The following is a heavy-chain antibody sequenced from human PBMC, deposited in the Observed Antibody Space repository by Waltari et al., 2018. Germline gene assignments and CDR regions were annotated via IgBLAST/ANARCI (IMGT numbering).Heavy chain of an antibody. D-gene: IGHD1-26*01. V-gene: IGHV3-23*01. CDR1: GFTFSSYA. J-gene: IGHJ4*02. CDR3: ARDATLDY. CDR2: IRGSGGST. Sequence: EVQLLESGGGLVQPGGSLRLSCAASGFTFSSYAMSWVRQAPGKGVGGVSAIRGSGGSTYYADSVKGRFTISRDNSKNTLYLQMNSLRAEDTAVYYCARDATLDYWGQGTLVTVSS.